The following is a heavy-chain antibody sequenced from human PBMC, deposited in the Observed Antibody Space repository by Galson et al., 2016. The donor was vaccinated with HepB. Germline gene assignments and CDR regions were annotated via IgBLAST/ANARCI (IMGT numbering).Heavy chain of an antibody. V-gene: IGHV5-51*01. CDR3: ARQGFFGDFGDF. CDR1: GYRFTNYW. Sequence: QSGADVKKPGESLTISCKGSGYRFTNYWIAWVRQMPGKGLEWMGIIYPGDSDTRYSPSFQGQVTFSVDKSISIAYLQWRSLKASDTAMYYCARQGFFGDFGDFWGQGTLVTVSS. CDR2: IYPGDSDT. D-gene: IGHD4-17*01. J-gene: IGHJ4*02.